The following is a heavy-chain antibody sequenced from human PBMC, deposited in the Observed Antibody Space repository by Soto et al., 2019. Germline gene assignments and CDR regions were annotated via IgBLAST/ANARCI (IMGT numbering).Heavy chain of an antibody. D-gene: IGHD3-16*01. Sequence: QVQLVDSGGGMVQPGRSLRLSCAASGFSFSSSAMHWVRQAPDKGLEWVAIISYDGSQKYYADSVKGRFTISRDNSKNTLSLQMNSLRAEDTAVYFCAKDRGRWLKLGYFDYWGQGTLVTVSS. CDR1: GFSFSSSA. J-gene: IGHJ4*02. CDR3: AKDRGRWLKLGYFDY. V-gene: IGHV3-30*04. CDR2: ISYDGSQK.